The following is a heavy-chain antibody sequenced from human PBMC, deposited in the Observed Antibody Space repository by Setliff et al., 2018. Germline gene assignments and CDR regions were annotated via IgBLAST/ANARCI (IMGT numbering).Heavy chain of an antibody. D-gene: IGHD3-22*01. J-gene: IGHJ4*02. CDR2: ISATGSNT. CDR3: VRGSAYSSGSFDC. Sequence: GGSLRLSCAASGFTFSTYSMSWVRQAPGRGLEWVSGISATGSNTYYADSVKGRFTISRDNSENTLLLQMSSLRADDTAVYYCVRGSAYSSGSFDCWGQGTLVTAPQ. V-gene: IGHV3-23*01. CDR1: GFTFSTYS.